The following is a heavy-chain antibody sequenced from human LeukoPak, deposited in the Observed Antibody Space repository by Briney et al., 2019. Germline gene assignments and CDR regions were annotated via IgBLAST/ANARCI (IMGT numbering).Heavy chain of an antibody. CDR2: FYTSANT. Sequence: SETLSLTCTVSGDSVSGYYGSWIRQPPGKGLEWIGYFYTSANTNYNPSLKSRVTMSVDTSKNQFSLKLTSVAAADTAVYYCARGLRDEERHYGYYYMDVWGKGTTVTVSS. V-gene: IGHV4-4*09. J-gene: IGHJ6*03. CDR1: GDSVSGYY. D-gene: IGHD3-22*01. CDR3: ARGLRDEERHYGYYYMDV.